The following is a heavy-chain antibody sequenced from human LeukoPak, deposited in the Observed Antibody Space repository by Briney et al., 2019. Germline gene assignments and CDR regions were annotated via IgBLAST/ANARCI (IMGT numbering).Heavy chain of an antibody. J-gene: IGHJ3*02. CDR1: GGTLSSYA. Sequence: ASVKVSCKASGGTLSSYAISWVRQAPGQGLEWMGGIIPIFGTANYAQKFQGRVTMTRDTSTSTVYMELSSLRSEDTAVYYCASGYCSSTSCYKGAFDIWGQGTMVTVSS. CDR2: IIPIFGTA. CDR3: ASGYCSSTSCYKGAFDI. D-gene: IGHD2-2*02. V-gene: IGHV1-69*05.